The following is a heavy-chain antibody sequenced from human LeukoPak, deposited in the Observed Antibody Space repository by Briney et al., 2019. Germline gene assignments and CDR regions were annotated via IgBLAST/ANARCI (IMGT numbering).Heavy chain of an antibody. J-gene: IGHJ6*03. D-gene: IGHD6-13*01. CDR2: MNPISGNT. CDR1: GYTFTSYD. Sequence: ASVKVSCKASGYTFTSYDINWVRQATGQGLEWMGWMNPISGNTGYAQKFQGRVTMTRNTSISTAYMELSSLGSEDTAVYYCARGSGSSWYYYYYYMDVWGKGTTVTISS. CDR3: ARGSGSSWYYYYYYMDV. V-gene: IGHV1-8*01.